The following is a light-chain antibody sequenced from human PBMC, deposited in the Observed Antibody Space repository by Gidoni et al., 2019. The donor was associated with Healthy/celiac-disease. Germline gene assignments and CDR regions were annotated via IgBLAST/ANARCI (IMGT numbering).Light chain of an antibody. CDR3: QQYNNWPYT. CDR2: GAS. J-gene: IGKJ2*01. V-gene: IGKV3-15*01. Sequence: EIVMTQSPATLSVSPGERATLPCRASQSVNSNLAWYQQKLGQAPRLLIYGASTRATGIPARFSVSGSGTEFTLTISSLQSEDFAVYYCQQYNNWPYTFGQGTKLEIK. CDR1: QSVNSN.